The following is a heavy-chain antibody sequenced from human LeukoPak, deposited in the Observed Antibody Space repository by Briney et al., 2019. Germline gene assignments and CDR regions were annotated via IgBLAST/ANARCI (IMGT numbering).Heavy chain of an antibody. Sequence: GESLHISSKGSGYSFTSYWIGWVRQMPGKGLEWMGIIYPGDSDTRYSPSFQGQVTISADKSISTASLQWSSLKASDTAMYYCARRPVEEINDYAVPLDYWGPGTPVTVSS. CDR2: IYPGDSDT. J-gene: IGHJ4*02. CDR1: GYSFTSYW. V-gene: IGHV5-51*01. D-gene: IGHD4-17*01. CDR3: ARRPVEEINDYAVPLDY.